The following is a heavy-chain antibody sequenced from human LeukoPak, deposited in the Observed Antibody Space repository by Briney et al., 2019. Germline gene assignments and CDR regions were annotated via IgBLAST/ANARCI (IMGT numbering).Heavy chain of an antibody. CDR1: GFTFSSYS. D-gene: IGHD1-7*01. CDR2: ISSSSSYI. CDR3: ASYGPGNSDDAFDI. Sequence: PGGSLRLSCAASGFTFSSYSMNWVRQAPGKGLEWVSSISSSSSYIYYADSVKGRFTISRDNAKNSLYLQMNSLRAEDTAVYYCASYGPGNSDDAFDIWGQGTMVTVSS. J-gene: IGHJ3*02. V-gene: IGHV3-21*01.